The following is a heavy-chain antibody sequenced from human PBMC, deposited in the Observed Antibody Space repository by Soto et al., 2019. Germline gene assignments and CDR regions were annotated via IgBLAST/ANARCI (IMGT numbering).Heavy chain of an antibody. CDR3: ARGRCSSTSCAPNPVDY. Sequence: ASVKVACKASGYTFTSYTMHGVRQAPGQRLEWMGWINAGNGNAKYSQKFQGRVTITRDTSASTAYMELSSLRSEDTAVYYCARGRCSSTSCAPNPVDYWGQGTLVTVSS. CDR2: INAGNGNA. J-gene: IGHJ4*02. D-gene: IGHD2-2*01. V-gene: IGHV1-3*01. CDR1: GYTFTSYT.